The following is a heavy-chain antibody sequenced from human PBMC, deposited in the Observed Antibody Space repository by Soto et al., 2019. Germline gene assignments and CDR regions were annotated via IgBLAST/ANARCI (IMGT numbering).Heavy chain of an antibody. V-gene: IGHV3-30*18. CDR3: AKAHGYSSGWRADS. J-gene: IGHJ4*02. D-gene: IGHD6-19*01. CDR1: GFTFNKHG. Sequence: GGSLRLSCAASGFTFNKHGMHWVRQAPGKGLEWVAVVSYDGSSQYYADSVKGRFTISRDNSKNMVYLQMTTLRREDAAVYYCAKAHGYSSGWRADSWGQGTRVTVSS. CDR2: VSYDGSSQ.